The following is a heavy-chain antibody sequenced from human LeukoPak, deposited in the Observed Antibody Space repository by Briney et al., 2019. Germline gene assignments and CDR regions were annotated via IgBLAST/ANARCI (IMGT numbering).Heavy chain of an antibody. V-gene: IGHV3-33*08. J-gene: IGHJ6*02. Sequence: HPGGSLRLSCAASGFTFSNYGIHWVRQAPGKGLEWVAIIWSDGSNKYYADSVKGRFTISRDNSKNTLYLQMNSLRAEDTAVYYCARALFAGAFYGVDVWGQGTTVTVSS. CDR3: ARALFAGAFYGVDV. D-gene: IGHD3-10*01. CDR2: IWSDGSNK. CDR1: GFTFSNYG.